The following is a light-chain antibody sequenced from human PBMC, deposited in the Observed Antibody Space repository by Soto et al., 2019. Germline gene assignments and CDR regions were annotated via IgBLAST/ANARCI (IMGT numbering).Light chain of an antibody. Sequence: EIVLTQSPGTLSLSPGERATLSCRASQSVSSSYLAWYQQKPGQAPRLLIYGASSRATGIPDRFSGSGSGTSFPLTISRLEPEDFAVYSCQQYGSSPGTFGQGTKLEIK. CDR1: QSVSSSY. J-gene: IGKJ2*01. V-gene: IGKV3-20*01. CDR3: QQYGSSPGT. CDR2: GAS.